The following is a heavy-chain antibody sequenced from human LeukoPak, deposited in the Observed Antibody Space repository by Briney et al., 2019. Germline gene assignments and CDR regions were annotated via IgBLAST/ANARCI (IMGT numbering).Heavy chain of an antibody. CDR1: GYTFTSYG. V-gene: IGHV1-18*01. CDR3: ARRAGVGITIFGVVRGYYYYGMDV. CDR2: ISAYNGNT. D-gene: IGHD3-3*01. Sequence: ASVKVSCKASGYTFTSYGISRVRQAPGQGLEWMGWISAYNGNTNYAQKLQGRVTMTTDTSTSTAYMELRSLRSDDTAVYYCARRAGVGITIFGVVRGYYYYGMDVWGQGTTVTVSS. J-gene: IGHJ6*02.